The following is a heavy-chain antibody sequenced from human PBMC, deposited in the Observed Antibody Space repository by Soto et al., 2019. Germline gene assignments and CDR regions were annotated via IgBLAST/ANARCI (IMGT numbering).Heavy chain of an antibody. CDR3: ARDQYDSSGYYCYHFDH. CDR2: IWYDGSNK. D-gene: IGHD3-22*01. J-gene: IGHJ4*01. V-gene: IGHV3-33*01. Sequence: QPGGSLRLSCAASGFTFSSYGMHWVRQAPGKGLEWVAVIWYDGSNKYYADSVKGRFTISRDNSKNTLYLQMNSLRAEDTAVYYCARDQYDSSGYYCYHFDHWGHGPLVTVPS. CDR1: GFTFSSYG.